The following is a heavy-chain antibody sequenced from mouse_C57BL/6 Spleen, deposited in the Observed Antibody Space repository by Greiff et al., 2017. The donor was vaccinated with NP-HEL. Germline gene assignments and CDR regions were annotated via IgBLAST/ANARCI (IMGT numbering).Heavy chain of an antibody. CDR1: GFTFSSYA. D-gene: IGHD1-1*01. Sequence: EVKLMESGGGLVKPGGSLKLSCAASGFTFSSYAMSWVRQTPEKRLEWVATISDGGSYTYYPDNVKGRFTISRDNAKNNLYLQMSHLKSEDTAMYYCARDRSGSSYGPSWFAYWGQGTLVTVSA. CDR2: ISDGGSYT. CDR3: ARDRSGSSYGPSWFAY. J-gene: IGHJ3*01. V-gene: IGHV5-4*01.